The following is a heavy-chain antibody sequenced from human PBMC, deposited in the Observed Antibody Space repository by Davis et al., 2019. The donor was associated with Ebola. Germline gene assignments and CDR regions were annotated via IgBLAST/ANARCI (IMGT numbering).Heavy chain of an antibody. J-gene: IGHJ2*01. CDR3: ARATSSGWYGGGWYFDL. D-gene: IGHD6-19*01. CDR2: IGTAGDT. Sequence: PGGSLRLSCAASGFTFSSYDMHWVRHATGKGLEWVSAIGTAGDTYYPGSVKGRFTISRENAKNSLYLQMNSLRAGDTAVYYCARATSSGWYGGGWYFDLWGRGTLVTVSS. V-gene: IGHV3-13*01. CDR1: GFTFSSYD.